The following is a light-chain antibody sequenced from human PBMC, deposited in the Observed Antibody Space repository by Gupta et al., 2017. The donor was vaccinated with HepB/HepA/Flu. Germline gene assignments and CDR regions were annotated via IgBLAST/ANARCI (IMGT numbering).Light chain of an antibody. CDR3: QSYDSSLSGSV. Sequence: HSLLTQPPSLSAAPGPRVTISCTGSSSNIGAGYDVHWYQQLPGTAPKLLIYGNSNRPSGVPDRFSGSKSGTSASLAITGLQAEDEADYYCQSYDSSLSGSVFGGGTKLTVL. CDR1: SSNIGAGYD. J-gene: IGLJ3*02. V-gene: IGLV1-40*01. CDR2: GNS.